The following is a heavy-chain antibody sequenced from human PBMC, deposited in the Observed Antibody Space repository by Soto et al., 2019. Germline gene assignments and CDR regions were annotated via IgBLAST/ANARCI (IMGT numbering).Heavy chain of an antibody. Sequence: SGGSLRLSCAASGFTFSNAWMSWVRQAPGKGLEWVGRIKSKTDGGTTDYAAPVKGRFTISRDDSKNTLYPQMNSLKTEDTAVYYCTTDTIFGVALNWFDPWGQGTLVTVSS. CDR3: TTDTIFGVALNWFDP. CDR1: GFTFSNAW. V-gene: IGHV3-15*01. D-gene: IGHD3-3*01. J-gene: IGHJ5*02. CDR2: IKSKTDGGTT.